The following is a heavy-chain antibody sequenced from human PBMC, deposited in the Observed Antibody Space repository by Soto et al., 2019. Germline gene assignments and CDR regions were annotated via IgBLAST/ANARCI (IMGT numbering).Heavy chain of an antibody. V-gene: IGHV4-31*03. D-gene: IGHD6-13*01. CDR1: DGNSINVGYC. CDR2: IYYSGST. Sequence: SVADGNSINVGYCRIIKKKHPGKGLEWIGYIYYSGSTYYNPSLKSRVTISVDTSKSQFSLKLSSVTAADTAVYYCARESVSSSWENYGMDVWGQGTTVTVSS. CDR3: ARESVSSSWENYGMDV. J-gene: IGHJ6*02.